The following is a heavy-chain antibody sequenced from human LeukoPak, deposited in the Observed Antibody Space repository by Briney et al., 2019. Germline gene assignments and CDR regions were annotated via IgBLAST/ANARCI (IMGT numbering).Heavy chain of an antibody. CDR2: TYYRSKWST. J-gene: IGHJ4*02. Sequence: SQTLSLTCAISGDSVSSNSAAWNWIRQSPSRGLEWLGRTYYRSKWSTYYAVSVKSRISINRDTSKDQISLQLNSVTPEDTAVYYCARSTGPIDYWGQGTLVTVSS. CDR3: ARSTGPIDY. V-gene: IGHV6-1*01. CDR1: GDSVSSNSAA. D-gene: IGHD1-1*01.